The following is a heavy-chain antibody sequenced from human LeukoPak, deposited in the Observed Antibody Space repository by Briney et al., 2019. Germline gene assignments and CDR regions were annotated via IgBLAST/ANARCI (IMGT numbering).Heavy chain of an antibody. CDR3: ARTVTTASGLVSSVNWFDP. D-gene: IGHD4-17*01. CDR2: IIPIFGIA. V-gene: IGHV1-69*04. Sequence: SVKVSCKASGGTFSSYAISWVRQAPGQGLEWMGRIIPIFGIANYAQKFQGRVTITADKSTNTAYMELSSLRSEDTAVYYCARTVTTASGLVSSVNWFDPWGQGTLVTVSS. J-gene: IGHJ5*02. CDR1: GGTFSSYA.